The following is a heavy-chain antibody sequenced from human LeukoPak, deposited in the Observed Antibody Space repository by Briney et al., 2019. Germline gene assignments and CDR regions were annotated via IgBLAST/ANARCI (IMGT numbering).Heavy chain of an antibody. J-gene: IGHJ4*02. CDR2: IGGSGDYT. CDR3: AKYGRVWYLIN. V-gene: IGHV3-23*01. D-gene: IGHD6-19*01. Sequence: GGSLRLSCAASGFTFSSYAVSWVRQAPGKGLEWVSAIGGSGDYTYYADSVKGRFTISRDNSKNTLYLQMNSLRAEDTAVYYCAKYGRVWYLINWGQGTLVTVAS. CDR1: GFTFSSYA.